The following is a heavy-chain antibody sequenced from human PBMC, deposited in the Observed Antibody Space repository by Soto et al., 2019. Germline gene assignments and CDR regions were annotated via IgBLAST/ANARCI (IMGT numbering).Heavy chain of an antibody. D-gene: IGHD1-1*01. CDR1: GFTFKTYS. CDR2: ISETSIAI. J-gene: IGHJ4*02. Sequence: EVKLVESGGGLVQPGGSLRLSCAAPGFTFKTYSMNWVRQAPGKGLEWVSYISETSIAIYYRDSVKGRFTISRDNAKNTLYLQMNSLRDEDTAVYYCATLQLGREEIFDSWGQGTLVTVSS. CDR3: ATLQLGREEIFDS. V-gene: IGHV3-48*02.